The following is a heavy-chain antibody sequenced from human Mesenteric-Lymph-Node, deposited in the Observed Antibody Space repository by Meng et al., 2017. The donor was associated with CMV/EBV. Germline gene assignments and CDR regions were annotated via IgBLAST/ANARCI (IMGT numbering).Heavy chain of an antibody. D-gene: IGHD2/OR15-2a*01. Sequence: VQSPDLRPGLVEPSETLSLTCIVSGVSVTSGAYHWSWIRQSPGKGLEWIGYIYGTGITIYNPSLKSRVTILLETSKNQFSLKLNSVTTADTAVYYCAKSRSSTPGIVDDWGQGTLVTVSS. CDR2: IYGTGIT. CDR3: AKSRSSTPGIVDD. V-gene: IGHV4-61*08. J-gene: IGHJ4*02. CDR1: GVSVTSGAYH.